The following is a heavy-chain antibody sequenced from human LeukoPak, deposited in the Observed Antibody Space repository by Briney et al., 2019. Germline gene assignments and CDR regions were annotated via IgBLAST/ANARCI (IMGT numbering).Heavy chain of an antibody. D-gene: IGHD5-24*01. CDR2: MNPNSGNT. CDR1: GYTFTSYD. V-gene: IGHV1-8*01. Sequence: ASVKVSCKASGYTFTSYDINWVRQATGQGLEWMGWMNPNSGNTGYAQKFQGRVTMTRNTSISTAYMELSSLRSEDTAVYYCARGGRDGYNYAYYGMDVWGQGTTVTVSS. CDR3: ARGGRDGYNYAYYGMDV. J-gene: IGHJ6*02.